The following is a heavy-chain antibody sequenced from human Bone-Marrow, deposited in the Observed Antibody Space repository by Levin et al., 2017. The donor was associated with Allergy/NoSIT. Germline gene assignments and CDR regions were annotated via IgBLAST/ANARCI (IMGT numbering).Heavy chain of an antibody. CDR1: GGTLNSYV. V-gene: IGHV1-69*13. CDR3: ARKESGSGDAFDI. D-gene: IGHD3-10*01. Sequence: ASVKVSCKASGGTLNSYVINWVRQAPGQGLEWMGGILPMLSSADYAQKFQGRVTITADESTSTVYMELSSLRSEDTAVYYCARKESGSGDAFDIWGQGTMVTVSS. CDR2: ILPMLSSA. J-gene: IGHJ3*02.